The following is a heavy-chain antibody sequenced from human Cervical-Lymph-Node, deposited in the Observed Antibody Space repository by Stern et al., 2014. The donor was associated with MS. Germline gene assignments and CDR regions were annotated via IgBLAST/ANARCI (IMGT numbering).Heavy chain of an antibody. V-gene: IGHV3-30*04. CDR3: ARQDQRLVTFDN. Sequence: QVQLLQPGGRVVQPGRSLRLSCAASGIAFSGYAMHWVRQAPGKGLEWVAFISYDGTSIYYTDSVRGRFTISRDNSKTTLYLQLSSLRPEDTAVYYCARQDQRLVTFDNWGQGTLVTVSS. D-gene: IGHD6-13*01. CDR1: GIAFSGYA. CDR2: ISYDGTSI. J-gene: IGHJ4*02.